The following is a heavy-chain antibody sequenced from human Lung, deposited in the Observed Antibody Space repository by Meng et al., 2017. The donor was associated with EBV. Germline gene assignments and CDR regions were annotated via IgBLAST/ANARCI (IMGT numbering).Heavy chain of an antibody. Sequence: QVQLVESGGAVVQPWRSLSLSCAVSGFTFSSYAMHLVRQAPGKGLEWVAVISYDGSNKYYADSVKGRFTISRDNSKNTLYLQMNSLRAEDTAVYYCARDRVQLWFSWGQGTLVTVSS. J-gene: IGHJ5*02. V-gene: IGHV3-30-3*01. CDR2: ISYDGSNK. CDR3: ARDRVQLWFS. D-gene: IGHD5-18*01. CDR1: GFTFSSYA.